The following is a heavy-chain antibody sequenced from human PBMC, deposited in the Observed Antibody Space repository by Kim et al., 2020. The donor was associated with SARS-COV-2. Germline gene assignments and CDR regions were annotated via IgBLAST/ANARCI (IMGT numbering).Heavy chain of an antibody. J-gene: IGHJ4*02. CDR3: AKETTMTY. CDR1: GFTFSSYG. V-gene: IGHV3-30*18. CDR2: ISYDGSNK. Sequence: GGSLRLSCAASGFTFSSYGMHWVRQAPGKGLEWVAVISYDGSNKYYEDSVKGRFTISRDNSKNTLYLQMNSLRAEDTAVYYCAKETTMTYWGQGTLVTVSS. D-gene: IGHD3-22*01.